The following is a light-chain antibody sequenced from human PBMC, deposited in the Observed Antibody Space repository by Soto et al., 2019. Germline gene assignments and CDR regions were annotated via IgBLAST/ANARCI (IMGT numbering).Light chain of an antibody. Sequence: EIVMTQSPATLSVSPGERATLSCRARQSVSSNLGWYQQKPGQSPRLLMYGASTRATGIPARFTGSGSGTEFTLTISSLQSEDFAVYHCQQYDYSPCSFGQGTKL. CDR3: QQYDYSPCS. CDR2: GAS. J-gene: IGKJ2*04. CDR1: QSVSSN. V-gene: IGKV3-15*01.